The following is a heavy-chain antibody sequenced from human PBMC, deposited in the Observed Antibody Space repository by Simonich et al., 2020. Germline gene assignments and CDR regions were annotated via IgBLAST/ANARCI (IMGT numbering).Heavy chain of an antibody. CDR3: ARHDRWLQFYFDY. CDR1: GGSISSYY. Sequence: QVQLQESGPGLVKPSETLSLTCTVSGGSISSYYWSWIRQPPGKGLEWIGYIYYSGSTNYNPSLKSRVTISVDTSKNQFSLKLSSVTAADTAVYHCARHDRWLQFYFDYWGQGTLVTVSS. J-gene: IGHJ4*02. V-gene: IGHV4-59*08. CDR2: IYYSGST. D-gene: IGHD5-12*01.